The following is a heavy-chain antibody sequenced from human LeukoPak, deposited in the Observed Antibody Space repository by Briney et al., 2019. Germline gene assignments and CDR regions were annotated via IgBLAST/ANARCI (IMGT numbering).Heavy chain of an antibody. Sequence: SETLSLTCTVSGGSISSYCWSWIRQPPGKGLEWIGYIYHSGSTNYNPSLKSRVTMSVDTSKNQFSLKLSSVTAADTAVYYCARDDYSAHDGLWGQGTLVTVSS. D-gene: IGHD5-12*01. CDR1: GGSISSYC. CDR2: IYHSGST. V-gene: IGHV4-59*01. J-gene: IGHJ4*02. CDR3: ARDDYSAHDGL.